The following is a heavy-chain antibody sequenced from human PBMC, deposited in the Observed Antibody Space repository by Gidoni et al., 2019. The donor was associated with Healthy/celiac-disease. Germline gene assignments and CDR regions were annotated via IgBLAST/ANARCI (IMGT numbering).Heavy chain of an antibody. D-gene: IGHD3-10*01. CDR1: GYTFTGYY. J-gene: IGHJ6*02. V-gene: IGHV1-2*02. CDR3: ARDHEGSGSYYPYYYYYGMDV. CDR2: INPNSGGT. Sequence: QVQLVQSGAEVKKPGASVKVSCTASGYTFTGYYMPWGRQAPGQGLEWMGWINPNSGGTNYAQKFQGRVTMTRDTSISTAYMELSRLRSDDTAVYYCARDHEGSGSYYPYYYYYGMDVWGQGTTVTVSS.